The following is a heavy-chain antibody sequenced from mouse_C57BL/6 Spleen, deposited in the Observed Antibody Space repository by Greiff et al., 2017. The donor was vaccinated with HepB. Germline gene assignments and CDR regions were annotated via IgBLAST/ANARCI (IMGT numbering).Heavy chain of an antibody. D-gene: IGHD2-3*01. Sequence: EVMLVESGGGLVQPGGSLSLSCAASGFTFTDYYMSWVRQPPGKALEWLCFIRNKANGYTTEYSASVKGRFTISRDNSQSILYLQMNALRAEDSATYYCARSPPYDGYSLYYFDYWGQGTTLTVSS. J-gene: IGHJ2*01. CDR3: ARSPPYDGYSLYYFDY. V-gene: IGHV7-3*01. CDR1: GFTFTDYY. CDR2: IRNKANGYTT.